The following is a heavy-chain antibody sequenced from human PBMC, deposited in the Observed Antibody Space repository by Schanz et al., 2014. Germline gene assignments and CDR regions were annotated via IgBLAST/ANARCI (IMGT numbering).Heavy chain of an antibody. CDR2: IYFTGTT. V-gene: IGHV4-39*01. Sequence: QLQLQESGPGLVKPSETLSLTCTVSGASISGSSDYWGWIRQSPGKGLEWIGNIYFTGTTYYNPSRKSRVSLSVKKSKSRVSMNLPSETAADTAVFYCARRDNYLSAFDIWGQGTMVTVSS. D-gene: IGHD4-4*01. CDR1: GASISGSSDY. CDR3: ARRDNYLSAFDI. J-gene: IGHJ3*02.